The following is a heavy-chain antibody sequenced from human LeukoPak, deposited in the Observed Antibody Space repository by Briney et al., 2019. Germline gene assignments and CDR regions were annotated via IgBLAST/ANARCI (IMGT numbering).Heavy chain of an antibody. J-gene: IGHJ4*02. CDR2: ISYDGSNK. Sequence: SGRSLRLSCAASGFTFSSYGMHWVSQAPGKGLEWVAVISYDGSNKYYADSVKGRFTTSRDNSKNTLYLQVNSLRAEDTAVYYCAKGGKWDVTPFDYWGQGTLVTVSS. CDR3: AKGGKWDVTPFDY. D-gene: IGHD1-26*01. CDR1: GFTFSSYG. V-gene: IGHV3-30*18.